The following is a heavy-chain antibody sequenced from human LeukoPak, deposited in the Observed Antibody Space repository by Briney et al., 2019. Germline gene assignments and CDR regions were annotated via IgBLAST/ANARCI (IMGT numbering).Heavy chain of an antibody. D-gene: IGHD5-12*01. CDR1: GINFNTYA. CDR2: ISGDGDRT. J-gene: IGHJ5*02. V-gene: IGHV3-43*02. CDR3: AKDRGYEVVFDP. Sequence: GGSLRLSCAASGINFNTYAMHWVRQAPGKGLEWVSLISGDGDRTSYADSVKGRFTISRDNDKNSLYLQINSLRIEDTALYYCAKDRGYEVVFDPWGQGTLVAVSS.